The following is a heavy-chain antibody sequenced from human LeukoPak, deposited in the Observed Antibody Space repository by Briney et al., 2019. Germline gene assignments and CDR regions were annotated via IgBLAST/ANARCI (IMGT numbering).Heavy chain of an antibody. J-gene: IGHJ5*02. V-gene: IGHV4-34*01. D-gene: IGHD3-16*01. CDR1: SESSGGDD. CDR2: VSPGGST. Sequence: PSETLSLTCAMHSESSGGDDWTWIRQPPGKGLEWIGEVSPGGSTRYNPSLRSRVTISLDTSRSRFSLRLSSVTAADTGVYYCARDGGTRLGFDPWGQGTLVTVSS. CDR3: ARDGGTRLGFDP.